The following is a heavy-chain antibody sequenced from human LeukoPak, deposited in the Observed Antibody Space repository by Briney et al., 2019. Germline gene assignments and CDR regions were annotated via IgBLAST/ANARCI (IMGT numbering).Heavy chain of an antibody. Sequence: GGSLRPSCTVCGYTFGDYAMSWFRQAPGKGLEWVGFIRSQTYGGTTEYAASVKGRFTIPRDDSKSIAYLQMNSLKTEDTAVYYCTSSAMPLAFDYWGQGTLVTVSS. V-gene: IGHV3-49*03. CDR2: IRSQTYGGTT. J-gene: IGHJ4*02. D-gene: IGHD2-2*01. CDR1: GYTFGDYA. CDR3: TSSAMPLAFDY.